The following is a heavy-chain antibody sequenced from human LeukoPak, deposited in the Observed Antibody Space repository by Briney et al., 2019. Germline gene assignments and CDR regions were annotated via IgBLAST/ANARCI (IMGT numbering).Heavy chain of an antibody. CDR2: DYYGRSP. Sequence: SETLSLTCTVSGDSISRSTYYWAWIRQPPGKGLEWIGSDYYGRSPYYNPSLESRATISVDTSKNHFSLKMSSVTAADTAVYYCARSSGTGTFSYWGRGTLVTVSS. D-gene: IGHD6-25*01. J-gene: IGHJ4*02. CDR1: GDSISRSTYY. CDR3: ARSSGTGTFSY. V-gene: IGHV4-39*02.